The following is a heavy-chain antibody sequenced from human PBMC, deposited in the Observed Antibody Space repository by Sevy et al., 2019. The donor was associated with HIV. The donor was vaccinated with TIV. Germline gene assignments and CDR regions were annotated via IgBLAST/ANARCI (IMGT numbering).Heavy chain of an antibody. CDR1: GFTFGVYA. CDR2: IRSKDYGGTT. J-gene: IGHJ6*03. V-gene: IGHV3-49*03. CDR3: SRGSVASPQANFFHYMER. D-gene: IGHD2-15*01. Sequence: GGSLRLSCTTSGFTFGVYAMNWFRQAPGKGLEWVGFIRSKDYGGTTEFAASVKGRFTISRDDSKSIVYLQMNSLKIEDTAVYYRSRGSVASPQANFFHYMERWGKGTTVNVSS.